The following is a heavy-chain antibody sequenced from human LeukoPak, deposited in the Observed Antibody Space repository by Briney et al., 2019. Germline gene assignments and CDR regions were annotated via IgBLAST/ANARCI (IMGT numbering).Heavy chain of an antibody. CDR1: GGSISSGGYY. D-gene: IGHD3-10*01. J-gene: IGHJ4*02. CDR3: ARHISYYATGGHFDY. CDR2: IYYSGST. V-gene: IGHV4-30-2*03. Sequence: PSETLSLTCTVSGGSISSGGYYWSWIRQPPGKGLEWIGYIYYSGSTYYNPSLKSRVTISVDTSKNQFSLKLSSVTAADTAVYYCARHISYYATGGHFDYWGQGTLVTVSS.